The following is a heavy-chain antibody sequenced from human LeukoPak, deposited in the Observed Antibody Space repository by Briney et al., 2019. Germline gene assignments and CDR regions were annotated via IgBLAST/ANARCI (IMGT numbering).Heavy chain of an antibody. J-gene: IGHJ4*02. Sequence: GGSLRLSCAASGFTFSSYSMNWVRQAPGKGLEWVSYISSSSSTIYYADSVKGRFTISRDNAKNSLFLQMNSLRAEDTAVYYCASAGYSTYWGQGALVTVSS. CDR1: GFTFSSYS. CDR2: ISSSSSTI. V-gene: IGHV3-48*01. D-gene: IGHD6-13*01. CDR3: ASAGYSTY.